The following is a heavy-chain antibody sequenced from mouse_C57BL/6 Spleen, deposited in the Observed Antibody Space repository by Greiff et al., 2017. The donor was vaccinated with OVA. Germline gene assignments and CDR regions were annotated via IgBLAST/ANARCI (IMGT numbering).Heavy chain of an antibody. CDR3: ARGDFDV. V-gene: IGHV5-4*01. CDR2: ISDGGSYT. CDR1: GFTFSSYA. J-gene: IGHJ1*03. Sequence: EVQLQQSGGGLVKPGGSLKLSCAASGFTFSSYAMSWVRQTPEKRLEWVATISDGGSYTYYPDNVKGRFTISRDNAKNNLYLQMSHLKSEDTAMYYCARGDFDVWGTGTTVTVSS.